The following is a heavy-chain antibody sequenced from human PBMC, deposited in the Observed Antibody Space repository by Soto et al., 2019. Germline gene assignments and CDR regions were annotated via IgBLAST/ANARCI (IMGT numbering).Heavy chain of an antibody. CDR1: GFTFSGYA. D-gene: IGHD2-2*01. J-gene: IGHJ4*02. CDR3: AKANKFCSSNTCYVFDY. Sequence: EVQLLESGGDMVQPGGSLRLSCTVSGFTFSGYAMNWVRQAPGKGLVWVSSISDSGGRTYYADSVKGRFTISRDNLKNTLYLQMNSVRAEDPAVYYCAKANKFCSSNTCYVFDYWGQGTMVTVSS. V-gene: IGHV3-23*01. CDR2: ISDSGGRT.